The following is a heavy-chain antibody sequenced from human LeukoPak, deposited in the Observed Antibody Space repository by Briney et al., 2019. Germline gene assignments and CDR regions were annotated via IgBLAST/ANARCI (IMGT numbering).Heavy chain of an antibody. V-gene: IGHV1-46*01. CDR1: GYTFTNYY. Sequence: ASVKVSCKASGYTFTNYYMHWVRQAPGQGLEWMGIINPSGGSTSYAQKFQGRVTMTRDMSTSTVYMELSSLRSEDTAVYYCARSVSYSRSSGLLWFGEYYMDVWGKGTTVTVSS. CDR3: ARSVSYSRSSGLLWFGEYYMDV. J-gene: IGHJ6*03. CDR2: INPSGGST. D-gene: IGHD3-10*01.